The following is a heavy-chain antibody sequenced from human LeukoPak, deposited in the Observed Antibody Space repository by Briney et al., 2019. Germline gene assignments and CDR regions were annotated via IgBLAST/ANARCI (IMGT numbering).Heavy chain of an antibody. Sequence: SVKVSCKASGGTFSSYAISWVRQAPGQGLEWMGGIITIFGTANYAQKFQGRVTITTDESTSTAYMELSSLRSEDTAVYYCARDWGNWFDPWGQGTLVTVSS. V-gene: IGHV1-69*05. CDR1: GGTFSSYA. D-gene: IGHD3-16*01. J-gene: IGHJ5*02. CDR3: ARDWGNWFDP. CDR2: IITIFGTA.